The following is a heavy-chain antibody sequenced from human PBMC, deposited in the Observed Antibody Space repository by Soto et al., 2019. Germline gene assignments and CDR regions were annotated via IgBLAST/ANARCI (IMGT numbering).Heavy chain of an antibody. CDR1: GGSISSISYS. Sequence: QLQLQESGPRLVKPSETLSLTCSVSGGSISSISYSWGWIRQPPGKGLEWIGTIYYSGSTHYNPSREGRVAISADTPKYQFALRLASVTAADTAVYYCGRQPGHCGSTTCFGYYSVDVWGQGTTVTV. V-gene: IGHV4-39*01. CDR3: GRQPGHCGSTTCFGYYSVDV. D-gene: IGHD2-2*01. CDR2: IYYSGST. J-gene: IGHJ6*02.